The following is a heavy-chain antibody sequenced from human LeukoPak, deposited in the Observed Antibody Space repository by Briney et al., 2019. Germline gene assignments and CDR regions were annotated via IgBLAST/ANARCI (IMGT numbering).Heavy chain of an antibody. D-gene: IGHD2-2*01. CDR2: IYSGGST. CDR1: GFTVSSNY. Sequence: GGSLRLSCAASGFTVSSNYITWVRQAPGKGLEWVSVIYSGGSTYYADSVKGRLIISRDNSKNTLYLQMNSLRAEDTAVYYCASPVEFHHWGQGTLVTVSS. J-gene: IGHJ1*01. CDR3: ASPVEFHH. V-gene: IGHV3-66*01.